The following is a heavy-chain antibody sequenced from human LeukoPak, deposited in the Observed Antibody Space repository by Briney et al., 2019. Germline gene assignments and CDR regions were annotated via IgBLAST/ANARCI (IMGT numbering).Heavy chain of an antibody. V-gene: IGHV4-39*01. Sequence: PSETPSLTCTVSGDSINSGSYYWGWIRQPPGEGLEWIGSIYYSGDTYYNPSLESRVTISVDTSKNQFSLNLRSVTAADTALYYCARVLWFGESKKGYSYYMDVWGKGTTVTVSS. J-gene: IGHJ6*03. CDR3: ARVLWFGESKKGYSYYMDV. CDR2: IYYSGDT. CDR1: GDSINSGSYY. D-gene: IGHD3-10*01.